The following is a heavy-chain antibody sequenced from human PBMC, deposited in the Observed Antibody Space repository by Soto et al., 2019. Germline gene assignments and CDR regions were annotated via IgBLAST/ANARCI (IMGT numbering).Heavy chain of an antibody. CDR2: IYSGGST. CDR3: ASFAPPAGLQTGYYYYMDV. Sequence: GGSLRLSCAASGFTVSSNYMSWVRQAPGKGLEWVSVIYSGGSTYYADSVKGRFTISRDNSKNTLYLQMNSLRAEDTAVYYCASFAPPAGLQTGYYYYMDVWGKGTTVTVSS. V-gene: IGHV3-53*01. J-gene: IGHJ6*03. CDR1: GFTVSSNY.